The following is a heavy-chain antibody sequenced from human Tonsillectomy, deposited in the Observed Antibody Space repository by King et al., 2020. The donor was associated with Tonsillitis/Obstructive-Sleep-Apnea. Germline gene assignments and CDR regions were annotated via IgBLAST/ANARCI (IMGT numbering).Heavy chain of an antibody. Sequence: VHLVQSGAEVRKPGESLKISCQDSGDSFTNYWIAWVRQKPGKGLEWMGIIYPGDSNTRYSPSFQGQVTFSVDKSITTAYLQWSSLKASDAAMYYCARRCGDIAGAGSTYHFDDWGQGTLVTVSP. V-gene: IGHV5-51*03. CDR2: IYPGDSNT. D-gene: IGHD6-19*01. J-gene: IGHJ4*02. CDR3: ARRCGDIAGAGSTYHFDD. CDR1: GDSFTNYW.